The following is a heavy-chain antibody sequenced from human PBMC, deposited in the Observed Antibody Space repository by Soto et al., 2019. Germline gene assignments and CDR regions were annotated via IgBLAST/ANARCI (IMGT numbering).Heavy chain of an antibody. CDR1: GFTFSSYE. CDR3: ARGRVYDISTGYYPYYYYGMDV. Sequence: GGSLRLAWAASGFTFSSYEMNWVRQAPGKGLEWVSYISSSGSTIYYADSVKGRFTISRDNAKNSLYLQMNSLRAEDTAVYYCARGRVYDISTGYYPYYYYGMDVWGQGTTVTVSS. CDR2: ISSSGSTI. V-gene: IGHV3-48*03. D-gene: IGHD3-9*01. J-gene: IGHJ6*02.